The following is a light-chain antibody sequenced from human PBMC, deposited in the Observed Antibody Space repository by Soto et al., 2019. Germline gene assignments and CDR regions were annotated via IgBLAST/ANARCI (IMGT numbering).Light chain of an antibody. Sequence: QSVLTQPASVSGSPGQSIGITCTGTSSDVGGYDYVSWYQQHPGKAPKLMIYDVSNRPSGVSNRFSGSKSDNTASLTISGLQAEDEADYYCSSYTSSSTYVFGTGTKSPS. CDR2: DVS. V-gene: IGLV2-14*03. J-gene: IGLJ1*01. CDR1: SSDVGGYDY. CDR3: SSYTSSSTYV.